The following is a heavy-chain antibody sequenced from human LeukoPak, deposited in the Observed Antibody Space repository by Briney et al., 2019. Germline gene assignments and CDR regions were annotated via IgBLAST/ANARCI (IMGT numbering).Heavy chain of an antibody. CDR3: ARGGPSAVAGQYFDY. CDR2: IYYTGST. V-gene: IGHV4-39*01. J-gene: IGHJ4*02. D-gene: IGHD6-19*01. Sequence: SETLSLTCTVSGGSIRSSSYYWGWIRQPPGKGLEWIGCIYYTGSTYYNPSLKSRVTISVDTSKNQFSLKLSSVTAADTAVYYCARGGPSAVAGQYFDYWGQGTLVTVSS. CDR1: GGSIRSSSYY.